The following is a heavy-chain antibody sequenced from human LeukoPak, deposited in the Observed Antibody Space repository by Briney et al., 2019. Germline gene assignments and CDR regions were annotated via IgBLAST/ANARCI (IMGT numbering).Heavy chain of an antibody. CDR3: ARQDGYSGYDGGFDS. V-gene: IGHV4-59*08. CDR2: IYYSGST. J-gene: IGHJ4*02. D-gene: IGHD5-12*01. CDR1: GGSISGYY. Sequence: SETLSLTCTVSGGSISGYYWSRIRQPPGKGLEWSGYIYYSGSTKYNPSLKSRVTISVDTSKNQFSLKLSSVTAADTAVYYCARQDGYSGYDGGFDSWGQGTLVTVSS.